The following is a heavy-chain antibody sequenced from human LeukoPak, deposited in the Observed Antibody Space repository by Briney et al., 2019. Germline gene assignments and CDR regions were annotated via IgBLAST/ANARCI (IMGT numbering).Heavy chain of an antibody. D-gene: IGHD2-15*01. CDR3: ARSYCGGGSCFYRSYWYFDL. V-gene: IGHV3-53*01. Sequence: PGGSLRLSCAASGFTVSSNYMSWVRQAPGKGLEWVSVIYSGGSTYYADSVKGRFTISRDNSKNTLYLQMNSLRAEDTAVYYCARSYCGGGSCFYRSYWYFDLWGRGTLVTVSS. J-gene: IGHJ2*01. CDR2: IYSGGST. CDR1: GFTVSSNY.